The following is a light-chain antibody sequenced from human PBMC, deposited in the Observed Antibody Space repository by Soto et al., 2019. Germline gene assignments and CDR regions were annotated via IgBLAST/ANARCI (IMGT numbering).Light chain of an antibody. Sequence: ELVLTQSPATLSLSPGERAALSCGASQSVNNNFFAWYQQIPGQAPRLPIYGASSSASGIPARFSGSGSGTDFTLTISRLEPEDVAVYYCQQYGDSPSTFGQGTKLQSK. CDR1: QSVNNNF. J-gene: IGKJ2*01. V-gene: IGKV3-20*01. CDR2: GAS. CDR3: QQYGDSPST.